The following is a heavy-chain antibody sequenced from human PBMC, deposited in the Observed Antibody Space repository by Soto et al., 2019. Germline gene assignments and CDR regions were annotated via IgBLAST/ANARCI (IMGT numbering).Heavy chain of an antibody. D-gene: IGHD3-22*01. J-gene: IGHJ4*02. CDR3: ARTYRESSGQTFDY. Sequence: SETLSLTCTVSGGSISSGTYYWSWIRQHPGKGLEWIGYIYHTGSDYYNPSLESRVSISVDTSENQFSLKLTSVTAADTALYYCARTYRESSGQTFDYWGQGTLVTVSS. CDR2: IYHTGSD. V-gene: IGHV4-31*03. CDR1: GGSISSGTYY.